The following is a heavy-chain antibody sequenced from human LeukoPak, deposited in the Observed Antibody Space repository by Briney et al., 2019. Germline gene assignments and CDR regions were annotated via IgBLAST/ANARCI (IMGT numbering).Heavy chain of an antibody. Sequence: GASVTVSGKASGYTFTSYGISWVRQAPGQGLEWMGWISAYNGNTNYAQKLQGRVTMTTDTSTSTAYMELRSLRSDDTAVYYCARDRSSSSEGWFDPWGQGTLVTVSS. V-gene: IGHV1-18*01. CDR1: GYTFTSYG. J-gene: IGHJ5*02. CDR3: ARDRSSSSEGWFDP. CDR2: ISAYNGNT. D-gene: IGHD6-6*01.